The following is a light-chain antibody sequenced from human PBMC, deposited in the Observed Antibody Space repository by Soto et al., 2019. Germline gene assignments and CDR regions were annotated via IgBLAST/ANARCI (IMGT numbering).Light chain of an antibody. CDR2: GNT. Sequence: QSVLTQPPSVSGAPGQRVSLSCTGSSSNIGAGYDVHWYQQLPGTTPILLIYGNTNRPSGVPDRFSGSKSGTSASLAITGLLAEDEADYYCQSYDSSLSGVVFGGGTKLTVL. V-gene: IGLV1-40*01. J-gene: IGLJ2*01. CDR1: SSNIGAGYD. CDR3: QSYDSSLSGVV.